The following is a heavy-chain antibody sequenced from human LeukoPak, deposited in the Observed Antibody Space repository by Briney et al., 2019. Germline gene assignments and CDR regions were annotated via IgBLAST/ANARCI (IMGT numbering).Heavy chain of an antibody. Sequence: GGSLRLSCAVSGFTFSSYWMSWVRQAPGKGLEWVANIKHDGSDKYYVDSVKGRFTISRDNAKNSLYLQMNSLRVEDTAVYYCARDSYYSSDYWGQGTLVTVSS. D-gene: IGHD2/OR15-2a*01. CDR2: IKHDGSDK. CDR3: ARDSYYSSDY. V-gene: IGHV3-7*05. CDR1: GFTFSSYW. J-gene: IGHJ4*02.